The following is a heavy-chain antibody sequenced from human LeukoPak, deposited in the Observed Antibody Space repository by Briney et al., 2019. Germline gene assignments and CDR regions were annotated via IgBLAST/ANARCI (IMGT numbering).Heavy chain of an antibody. CDR2: MNPNSGNT. V-gene: IGHV1-8*01. Sequence: GASVKVSCEASGYTFTSYDINWVRQATGQGLEWMGWMNPNSGNTGYAQKFQGRVTMTRNTSISTAYMELSSLRSEGTAVYYCAREAVAGIYAFDIWGQGTMVTVSS. D-gene: IGHD6-19*01. CDR3: AREAVAGIYAFDI. J-gene: IGHJ3*02. CDR1: GYTFTSYD.